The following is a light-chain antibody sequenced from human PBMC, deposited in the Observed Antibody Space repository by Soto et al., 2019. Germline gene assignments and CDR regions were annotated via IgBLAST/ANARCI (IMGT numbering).Light chain of an antibody. V-gene: IGKV3-20*01. CDR3: QQCARSPLT. J-gene: IGKJ1*01. CDR1: QSVSNNY. Sequence: EIVLTQSPGTLSLSPGERATLSCRASQSVSNNYLAWYQQKPGQAPRLLIADASRRATGIPDRFSGSGSGTDFTLTIIRLEPEDFAVYYCQQCARSPLTFGQGTKVEMK. CDR2: DAS.